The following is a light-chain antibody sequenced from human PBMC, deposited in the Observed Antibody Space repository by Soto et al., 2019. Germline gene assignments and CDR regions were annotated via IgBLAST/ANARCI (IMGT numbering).Light chain of an antibody. J-gene: IGLJ2*01. CDR3: SSYAGSYTVV. CDR2: DVT. Sequence: QSALTQPRSVSGSPGQSVTISCTGTSSDVCGYSYVSWYQQHPGKAPKLMIYDVTKRPSGVPDRFSGSKSGNTASLTISGLQTEDEADYYCSSYAGSYTVVFGGGPKLTVL. CDR1: SSDVCGYSY. V-gene: IGLV2-11*01.